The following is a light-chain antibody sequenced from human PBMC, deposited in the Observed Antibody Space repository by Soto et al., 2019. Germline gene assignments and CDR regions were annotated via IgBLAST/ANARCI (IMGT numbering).Light chain of an antibody. CDR3: SSYAGSTNLV. CDR1: GSDVGGYDY. Sequence: QSALTQPPSASGSPGESVTISCTGTGSDVGGYDYVSWYQHHPGRAPKLLIYEVARRPSGVPDRFSGSKSGNTASLTVSGLQADDEADYYCSSYAGSTNLVFGGGTKVTVL. V-gene: IGLV2-8*01. J-gene: IGLJ3*02. CDR2: EVA.